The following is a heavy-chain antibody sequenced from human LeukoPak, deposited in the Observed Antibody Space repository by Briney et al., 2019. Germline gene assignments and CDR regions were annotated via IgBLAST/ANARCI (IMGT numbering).Heavy chain of an antibody. D-gene: IGHD2/OR15-2a*01. V-gene: IGHV4-4*07. Sequence: SETLSLTFRVPGRSISNDYWGWIRQPAGKGLEWNGRIYSSGSTNYNPSLKSRVTMSVDTSKNQFSLKLSSVTAADTAVYYCARDLGLKSMDYWGQGTLVSVSS. J-gene: IGHJ4*02. CDR3: ARDLGLKSMDY. CDR2: IYSSGST. CDR1: GRSISNDY.